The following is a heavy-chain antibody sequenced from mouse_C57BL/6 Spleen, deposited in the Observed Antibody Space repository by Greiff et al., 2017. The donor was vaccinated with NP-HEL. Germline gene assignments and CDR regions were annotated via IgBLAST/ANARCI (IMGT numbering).Heavy chain of an antibody. D-gene: IGHD6-1*01. CDR2: IDPSDSYT. V-gene: IGHV1-69*01. CDR3: AREGQAMDY. Sequence: QVQLQQPGAELVMPGASVKLSCKASGYTFTSYWMHWVKQRPGQGLEWIGEIDPSDSYTNYNQKFKGKSTLTVDKSSSTAYMQLSSLTSEDSAVYYCAREGQAMDYWGQGTSVTVSS. J-gene: IGHJ4*01. CDR1: GYTFTSYW.